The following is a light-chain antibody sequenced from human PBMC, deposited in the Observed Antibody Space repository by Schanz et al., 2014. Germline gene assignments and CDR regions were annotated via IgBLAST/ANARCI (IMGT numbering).Light chain of an antibody. V-gene: IGKV3-20*01. CDR2: GAS. J-gene: IGKJ2*01. CDR3: HHYGDSPGT. CDR1: QSVSSN. Sequence: EIVMTQSPATLSVSPGERATLSCRANQSVSSNLAWYQQNPGQAPRLLFYGASFSATGIPDRFSGSGSGTDFTLTISRLEPDDFAVYYCHHYGDSPGTFGQGTELDIK.